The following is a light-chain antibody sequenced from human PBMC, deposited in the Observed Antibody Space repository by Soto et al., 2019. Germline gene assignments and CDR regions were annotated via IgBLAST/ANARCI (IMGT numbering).Light chain of an antibody. CDR1: QSVFDSSNNKNF. J-gene: IGKJ1*01. CDR2: WAS. V-gene: IGKV4-1*01. CDR3: QQYYSTPPT. Sequence: DIVMTQSPDSLAVSLGERATINCKSSQSVFDSSNNKNFLAWYQQKPGQSPKLLIYWASTRESGVPDRFSGSGSGTDFTLTIRSLQAEDVAVYYCQQYYSTPPTFGQGTKVEIK.